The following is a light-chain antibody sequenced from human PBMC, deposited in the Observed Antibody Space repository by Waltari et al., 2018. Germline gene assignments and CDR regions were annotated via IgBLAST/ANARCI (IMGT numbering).Light chain of an antibody. V-gene: IGKV3-11*01. J-gene: IGKJ4*01. CDR2: DAS. CDR1: QSVSNF. CDR3: QQRSDWAPLT. Sequence: CRASQSVSNFLAWYQQKPGQAPRLLIYDASKRATGIPAWFSGSGSGTDFTLTISSLEPEDFVVYYCQQRSDWAPLTFGGGTKVEIK.